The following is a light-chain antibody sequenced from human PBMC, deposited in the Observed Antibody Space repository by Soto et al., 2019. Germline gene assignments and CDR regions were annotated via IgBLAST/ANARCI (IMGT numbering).Light chain of an antibody. J-gene: IGKJ3*01. CDR1: QGISSY. Sequence: IQLTQSPSSLSASVGDRVTITCRASQGISSYLAWYQQKPGKAPRLLIYDTSTLQSGVPSRFSGSGSGTDFTLTISSLQPEDFATYYCQQLSSYPLTFGPGTKVDVK. CDR3: QQLSSYPLT. CDR2: DTS. V-gene: IGKV1-9*01.